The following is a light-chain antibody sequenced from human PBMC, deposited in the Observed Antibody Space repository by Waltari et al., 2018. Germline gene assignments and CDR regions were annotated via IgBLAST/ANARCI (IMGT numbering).Light chain of an antibody. CDR2: LGS. Sequence: DIVLIQSPLSLSVTPGEPASISFRSSQTLLFVNGYDYLDWYVQKPGQSPQRLITLGSSRAPGVPARFSGSGSGTDFTLEITRVEPEDVGIYYCMQALQPPLSFGGGTRVEI. CDR3: MQALQPPLS. J-gene: IGKJ4*01. V-gene: IGKV2-28*01. CDR1: QTLLFVNGYDY.